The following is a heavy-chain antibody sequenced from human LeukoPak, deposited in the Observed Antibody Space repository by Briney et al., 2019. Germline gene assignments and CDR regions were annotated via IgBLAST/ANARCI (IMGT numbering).Heavy chain of an antibody. J-gene: IGHJ4*02. CDR2: ISGSGGST. D-gene: IGHD3-3*01. V-gene: IGHV3-23*01. CDR3: ARDSFYTLDY. CDR1: RFTFSSYA. Sequence: GGSLRLSCAASRFTFSSYAMSWVRQAPGKGLEWVSGISGSGGSTDYADSVKGRFTISRDNSKNTLYLQMNSLRAEDTAVYYCARDSFYTLDYWGQGTLVTVSS.